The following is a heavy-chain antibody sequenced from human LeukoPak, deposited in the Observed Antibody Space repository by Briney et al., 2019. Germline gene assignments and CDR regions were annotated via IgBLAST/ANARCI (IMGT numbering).Heavy chain of an antibody. V-gene: IGHV3-48*01. CDR1: GFTFSDYN. CDR2: IDISGGTI. J-gene: IGHJ4*02. Sequence: PGGSLRLSCAASGFTFSDYNMNWVRQAPGKGLEWVSYIDISGGTIYYADSAKGRFTISRDNAKNTLYLQMNSLRAEDTAIYYCAKDYARYSGSYSDYWGQGTLVTVSS. D-gene: IGHD1-26*01. CDR3: AKDYARYSGSYSDY.